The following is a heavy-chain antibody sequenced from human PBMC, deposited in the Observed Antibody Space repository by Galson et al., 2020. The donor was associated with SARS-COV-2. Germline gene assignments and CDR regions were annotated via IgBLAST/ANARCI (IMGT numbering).Heavy chain of an antibody. D-gene: IGHD3-10*01. Sequence: GESLKISCAASGFTFSSYSMNWVRQAPGKGLEWVSSISSSSSYIYYADSVKGRFTISRDNAKNSLYLQMNSLRAEDTAVYYCARDLTFMVRGVIIARYFDYWGQGTLVTVSS. CDR3: ARDLTFMVRGVIIARYFDY. J-gene: IGHJ4*02. V-gene: IGHV3-21*01. CDR1: GFTFSSYS. CDR2: ISSSSSYI.